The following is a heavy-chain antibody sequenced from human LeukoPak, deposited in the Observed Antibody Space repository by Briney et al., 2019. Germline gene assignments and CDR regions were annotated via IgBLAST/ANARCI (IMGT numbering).Heavy chain of an antibody. J-gene: IGHJ3*02. CDR2: ISSSSSYI. CDR1: GFTFSSYS. CDR3: ARENGDYADAFDI. Sequence: GGSLRLSCAASGFTFSSYSMNWVRQAPGKGLEWVSCISSSSSYIYYADSVKGRFTISRDNAKNSLYLQMNSLRAEDTAVYYCARENGDYADAFDIWGQGTMVTVSS. V-gene: IGHV3-21*01. D-gene: IGHD4-17*01.